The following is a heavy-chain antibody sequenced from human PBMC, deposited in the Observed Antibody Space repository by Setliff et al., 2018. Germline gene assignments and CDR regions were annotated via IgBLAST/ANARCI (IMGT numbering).Heavy chain of an antibody. V-gene: IGHV4-34*01. Sequence: SETLSLTCTAYGGTFSDYYWTWVRQPPGKGLEWIGEINHTGTTNYNPSLKSRVTISVDTSKNQFSLTMNSVTAADAAVYYCARGRNVAARLLDTLGQGSRVTVSS. CDR1: GGTFSDYY. J-gene: IGHJ5*02. CDR2: INHTGTT. CDR3: ARGRNVAARLLDT. D-gene: IGHD6-6*01.